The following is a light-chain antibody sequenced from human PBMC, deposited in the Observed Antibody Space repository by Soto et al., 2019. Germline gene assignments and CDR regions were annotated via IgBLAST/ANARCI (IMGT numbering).Light chain of an antibody. J-gene: IGLJ1*01. CDR2: EVT. CDR1: TSDIGAYNY. CDR3: SSFAGTNSFV. V-gene: IGLV2-8*01. Sequence: QCVLTQPPSASGSPGQSFTISCTGTTSDIGAYNYVSWYQQRPGKAPKLIIYEVTRRPSGVPDRIFGSKSYTTASLAVSGLQAEDEADYYRSSFAGTNSFVFGTGTKVTVL.